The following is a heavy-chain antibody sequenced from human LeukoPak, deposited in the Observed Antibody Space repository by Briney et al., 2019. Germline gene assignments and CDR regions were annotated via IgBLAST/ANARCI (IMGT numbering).Heavy chain of an antibody. CDR2: IYSAGST. Sequence: GGSLRLSCAASGFTVSSNYMSWVRQAPGKGLEWVSVIYSAGSTYYADSVEGRFTISRDNSKNTLYLQMTSLRAEDTAVYYCAREGGAGFSRHYFYRMDVWGQGTTVTVSS. CDR1: GFTVSSNY. V-gene: IGHV3-66*01. CDR3: AREGGAGFSRHYFYRMDV. D-gene: IGHD3-10*01. J-gene: IGHJ6*02.